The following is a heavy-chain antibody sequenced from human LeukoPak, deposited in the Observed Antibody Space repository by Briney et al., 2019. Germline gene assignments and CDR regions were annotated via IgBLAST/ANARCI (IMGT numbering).Heavy chain of an antibody. Sequence: GGSLRLSCAASGFTVSSSYMSWVCQAPGKGLEWVSVIYSGGSTYSADSVKGRFTISRDNSRNTLDLQMSSLRAEDTAIYYCAKDHESDGYPCLDHWGQGTLVTVSS. CDR2: IYSGGST. CDR3: AKDHESDGYPCLDH. J-gene: IGHJ4*02. CDR1: GFTVSSSY. D-gene: IGHD2-21*01. V-gene: IGHV3-53*01.